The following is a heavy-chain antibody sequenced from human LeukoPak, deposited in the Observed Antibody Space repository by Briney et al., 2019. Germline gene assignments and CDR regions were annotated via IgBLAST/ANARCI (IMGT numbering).Heavy chain of an antibody. J-gene: IGHJ4*02. CDR1: GFTFSRHW. Sequence: GGSLRLSRAASGFTFSRHWMYWVRQAPGKGLEWVANIKQDGSAKPYVDSVKGRFTISRDNAKNSLFLQMNSLRAEDTAVYYCARDNGWSADFWGQGTLVTVSS. CDR2: IKQDGSAK. CDR3: ARDNGWSADF. D-gene: IGHD2-15*01. V-gene: IGHV3-7*03.